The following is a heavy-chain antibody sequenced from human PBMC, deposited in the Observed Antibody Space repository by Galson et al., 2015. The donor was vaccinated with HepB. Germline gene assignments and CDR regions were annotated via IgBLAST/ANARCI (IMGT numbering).Heavy chain of an antibody. J-gene: IGHJ4*02. CDR2: IDPSDSYT. CDR3: ARTTYYYGSGTIYEDY. Sequence: KVSCKASGCSFTSFGVSWVRQMPGKGLEWMGRIDPSDSYTNYSPSFQGHVTISADKSISTAYLQWSSLKASDTAMYYCARTTYYYGSGTIYEDYWGQGTLVTVSS. CDR1: GCSFTSFG. D-gene: IGHD3-10*01. V-gene: IGHV5-10-1*01.